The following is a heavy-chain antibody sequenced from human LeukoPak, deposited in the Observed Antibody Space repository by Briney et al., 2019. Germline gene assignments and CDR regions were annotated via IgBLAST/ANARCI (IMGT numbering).Heavy chain of an antibody. CDR1: GYTFTSYG. D-gene: IGHD3-10*01. Sequence: ASVKLSCKASGYTFTSYGISWVRQAHGQGLEWMGWISAYNGNTNYAQKLQGRVTMTTDTSTSTVYMELRSLRADDTAVYYCARVRGVRRFDPWGQGTLVTVSS. CDR2: ISAYNGNT. V-gene: IGHV1-18*04. CDR3: ARVRGVRRFDP. J-gene: IGHJ5*02.